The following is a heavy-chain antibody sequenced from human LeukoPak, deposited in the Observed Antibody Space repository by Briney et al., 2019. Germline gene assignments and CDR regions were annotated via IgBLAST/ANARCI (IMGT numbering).Heavy chain of an antibody. CDR1: GRSISSYY. CDR3: ARVMTSGDSGYEGRSATYWHYYMDV. Sequence: SESLSLAFSMPGRSISSYYCGSSPQPPGRGLGRVGYIYYSGSTHNNPPLKSRVTIAGNTSKSPLSLKLSAVSAADTAVYYFARVMTSGDSGYEGRSATYWHYYMDVWGKGNTVT. V-gene: IGHV4-59*01. D-gene: IGHD5-12*01. CDR2: IYYSGST. J-gene: IGHJ6*03.